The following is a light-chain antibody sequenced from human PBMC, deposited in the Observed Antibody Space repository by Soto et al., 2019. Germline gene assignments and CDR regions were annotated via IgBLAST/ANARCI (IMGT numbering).Light chain of an antibody. V-gene: IGLV1-40*01. CDR1: SSNIGAGYD. CDR3: QSYDSSLSGYV. Sequence: QVVVTQPPSVSGAPGQRVTISCTGSSSNIGAGYDVHWYQQLPGTAPKLLIYGNSNRPSGVPDRFSGSKSGTSASLAITGLQAEDEADYYCQSYDSSLSGYVFGTGTKLTVL. J-gene: IGLJ1*01. CDR2: GNS.